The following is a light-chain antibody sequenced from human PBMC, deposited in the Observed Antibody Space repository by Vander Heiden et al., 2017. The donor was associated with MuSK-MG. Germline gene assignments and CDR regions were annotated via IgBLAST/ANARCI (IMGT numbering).Light chain of an antibody. Sequence: QSVLTQPPSLSGAPGQRVTISCTGSSSNIGAHYDVHWYQQLPGTAPKRLIYGDTNRPSGVPDRFSGSQSGTSASLAIIGLQAEDEADDYCQSYDSSLSGFVFGTGTKVTVL. CDR1: SSNIGAHYD. V-gene: IGLV1-40*01. CDR3: QSYDSSLSGFV. J-gene: IGLJ1*01. CDR2: GDT.